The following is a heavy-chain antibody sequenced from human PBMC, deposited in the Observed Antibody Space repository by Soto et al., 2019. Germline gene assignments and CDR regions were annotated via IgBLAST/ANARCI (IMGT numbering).Heavy chain of an antibody. Sequence: SLGLSCAASGFTFSSYAMHWVRQAPGKGLEWVAVISYDGSNKYYADSVKGRFTISRDNSKNTLYLQMNSLRAEDTAVYYCARDGSKYNWNYLSPYCYYGMDVWGQGTTVTVSS. CDR1: GFTFSSYA. D-gene: IGHD1-7*01. CDR2: ISYDGSNK. CDR3: ARDGSKYNWNYLSPYCYYGMDV. J-gene: IGHJ6*02. V-gene: IGHV3-30-3*01.